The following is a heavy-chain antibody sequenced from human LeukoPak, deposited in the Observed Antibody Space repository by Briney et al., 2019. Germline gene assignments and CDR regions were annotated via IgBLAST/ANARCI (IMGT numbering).Heavy chain of an antibody. CDR2: IYHSGTA. V-gene: IGHV4-38-2*02. Sequence: PSETLSLTCTVSGYSISSGYYWGWIWQPPGKGLEWIGSIYHSGTAYYNPSLKSRVTISVDTSKNQFSLKLSSVTAADTAVYYCARQSWLQFYYYMDVWGKGTTVTISS. CDR1: GYSISSGYY. D-gene: IGHD5-24*01. J-gene: IGHJ6*03. CDR3: ARQSWLQFYYYMDV.